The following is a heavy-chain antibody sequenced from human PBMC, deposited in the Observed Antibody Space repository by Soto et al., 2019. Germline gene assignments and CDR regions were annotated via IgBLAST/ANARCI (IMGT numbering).Heavy chain of an antibody. J-gene: IGHJ2*01. Sequence: ESGGGLVQPGGSLRLSCAASGFTFGSYAVSWVRQAPGMGLEWVSAIVGTGFTTYYADSVKGRFTISRDNSKNTLYLQMNSLRAEDTAIYYCAKDGTSSINWYFDLWGRGTLVTVSS. CDR1: GFTFGSYA. CDR3: AKDGTSSINWYFDL. D-gene: IGHD6-6*01. CDR2: IVGTGFTT. V-gene: IGHV3-23*01.